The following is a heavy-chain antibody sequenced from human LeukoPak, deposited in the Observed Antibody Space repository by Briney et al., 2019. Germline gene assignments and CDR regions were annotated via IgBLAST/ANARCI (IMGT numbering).Heavy chain of an antibody. V-gene: IGHV3-66*04. CDR3: ARQMVGGSYYAGVPDAFDI. D-gene: IGHD1-26*01. CDR2: IYSGGST. J-gene: IGHJ3*02. CDR1: GFTVSSNY. Sequence: GGSLRLSCAASGFTVSSNYMSWVRQAPGKGLEWVSVIYSGGSTYYADSVKGRFTISRDNSKNTLYLQMNSLRAEDTAVYYCARQMVGGSYYAGVPDAFDIWGQGTMVTVSS.